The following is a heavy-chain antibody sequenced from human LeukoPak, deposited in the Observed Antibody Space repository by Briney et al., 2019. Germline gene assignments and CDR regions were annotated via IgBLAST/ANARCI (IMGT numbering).Heavy chain of an antibody. D-gene: IGHD4/OR15-4a*01. J-gene: IGHJ4*02. Sequence: PGGSLGLSCAASGFTFSSYWMHWVRQAPGKGLVWVSFINSDGSITRYADSVKGRFTISRDNAKNTLYLQMNSLRAEDTAVYYCARGANRSHDYWGQGNLVTV. V-gene: IGHV3-74*01. CDR2: INSDGSIT. CDR3: ARGANRSHDY. CDR1: GFTFSSYW.